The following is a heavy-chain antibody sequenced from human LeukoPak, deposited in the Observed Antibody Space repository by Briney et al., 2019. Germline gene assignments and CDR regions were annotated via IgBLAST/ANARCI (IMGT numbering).Heavy chain of an antibody. Sequence: SETLSLTCTVSGGSISGYYWSWIRQPPGKGLEWIGYIYNSGSTNYNPSLKSRVTISVDTSKNQFSLKLSSVTAADTAVYYCARLTYGDIWGQGTMVTGSS. CDR2: IYNSGST. V-gene: IGHV4-59*08. CDR3: ARLTYGDI. J-gene: IGHJ3*02. CDR1: GGSISGYY. D-gene: IGHD2-8*01.